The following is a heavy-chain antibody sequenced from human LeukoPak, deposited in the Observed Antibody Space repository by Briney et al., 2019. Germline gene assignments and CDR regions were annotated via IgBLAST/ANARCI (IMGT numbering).Heavy chain of an antibody. D-gene: IGHD4-11*01. Sequence: GASVKVSCKASGDISSSDYIHWVRQAPGQGLEWMGTINPSGGNTGYAQKFHGRVSMTRDTSTSTVYMGLSSLKSEDTAMYYCAREVVGTTIKNFDSWGQGTLVTVSS. V-gene: IGHV1-46*01. CDR1: GDISSSDY. CDR2: INPSGGNT. CDR3: AREVVGTTIKNFDS. J-gene: IGHJ4*02.